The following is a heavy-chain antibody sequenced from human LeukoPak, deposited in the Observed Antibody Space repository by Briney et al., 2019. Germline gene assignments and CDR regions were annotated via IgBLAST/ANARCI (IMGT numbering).Heavy chain of an antibody. D-gene: IGHD3-10*02. CDR1: GFTFSNYW. CDR2: ISTDGRFT. Sequence: GGSLRLSCAASGFTFSNYWMHWVRLAPGKGPMWVSRISTDGRFTSYADSVKGRFTISRDNAKNSLYLQMNSLRAEDTAVYYCAELGITMIGGVWGKGTTVTISS. J-gene: IGHJ6*04. V-gene: IGHV3-74*01. CDR3: AELGITMIGGV.